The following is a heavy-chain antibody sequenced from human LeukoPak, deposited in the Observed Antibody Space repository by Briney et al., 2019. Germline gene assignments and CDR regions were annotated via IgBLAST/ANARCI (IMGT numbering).Heavy chain of an antibody. J-gene: IGHJ3*02. CDR3: ARDPRMYYYDSSGYRSLDAFDI. CDR2: IYYSGST. CDR1: GGSISSGDYY. V-gene: IGHV4-30-4*01. Sequence: SETLSLTCTVSGGSISSGDYYWSWFRQPPGKGLEWIGYIYYSGSTYYNPSLKSRVTISVDTSKNQFSLKLSSVTAADTAVYYCARDPRMYYYDSSGYRSLDAFDIWGQGTMVTVSS. D-gene: IGHD3-22*01.